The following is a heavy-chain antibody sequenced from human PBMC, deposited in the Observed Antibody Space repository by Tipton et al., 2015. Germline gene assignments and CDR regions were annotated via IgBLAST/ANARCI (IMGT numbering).Heavy chain of an antibody. CDR1: GGSVTSGSDY. V-gene: IGHV4-61*01. CDR2: IYYSENT. Sequence: TLSLTCTVSGGSVTSGSDYWSWIRQPPGKGLEWIGYIYYSENTNYNPSLKSRDTISVDTSKNQFSLRLSSVTAADTAVYYCAKVSTFLNWFDPWGQGTLVTVSS. CDR3: AKVSTFLNWFDP. J-gene: IGHJ5*02. D-gene: IGHD5/OR15-5a*01.